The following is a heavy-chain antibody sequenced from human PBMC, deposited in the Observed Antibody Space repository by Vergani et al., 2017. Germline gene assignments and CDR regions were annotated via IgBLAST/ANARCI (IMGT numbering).Heavy chain of an antibody. Sequence: QLQLQESGPGLVKPSETLSLTCTVSGGSISSSSYYWGWIRQPPGKGLEWIGSIYYSGSTYYNPSLKSRVTISVDTSKNQFSLKLSSVTAADTAVYYCARGGKVDFWSGYYSYYYGMDVWGQGTTVTVSS. J-gene: IGHJ6*02. V-gene: IGHV4-39*07. CDR2: IYYSGST. CDR3: ARGGKVDFWSGYYSYYYGMDV. CDR1: GGSISSSSYY. D-gene: IGHD3-3*01.